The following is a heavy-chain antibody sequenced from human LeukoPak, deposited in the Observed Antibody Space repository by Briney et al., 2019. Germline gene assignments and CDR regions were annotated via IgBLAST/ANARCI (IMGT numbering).Heavy chain of an antibody. CDR3: ARLRYYDSSVYFDY. CDR1: GGSMNSYY. Sequence: SETLSLSCTVSGGSMNSYYWTWIRQPPGKGLGWIGYIFYSGSTNYNPSLKSRVTISVDTSKNQFSLQLSSVTAADTAVYYCARLRYYDSSVYFDYWGQGTLATVSS. V-gene: IGHV4-59*01. J-gene: IGHJ4*02. D-gene: IGHD3-22*01. CDR2: IFYSGST.